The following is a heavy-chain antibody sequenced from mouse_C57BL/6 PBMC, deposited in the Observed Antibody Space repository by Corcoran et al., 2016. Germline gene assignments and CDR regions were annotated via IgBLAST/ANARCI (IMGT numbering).Heavy chain of an antibody. J-gene: IGHJ4*01. D-gene: IGHD2-3*01. V-gene: IGHV14-3*01. CDR1: GFNIKNTY. CDR3: ARTPLYDGYSYYAMDY. Sequence: EVQLQQSVAELVRPGASVKLSCTASGFNIKNTYMHWVKQRPEQGLEWIGRIAPANGNTKYAPKFQGKATITADTSSNTAYLQLSSLTSEDTAIYYCARTPLYDGYSYYAMDYWGQGTSVTVAS. CDR2: IAPANGNT.